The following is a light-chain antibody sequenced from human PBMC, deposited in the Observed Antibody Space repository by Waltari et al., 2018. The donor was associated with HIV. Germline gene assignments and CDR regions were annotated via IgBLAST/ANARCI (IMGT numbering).Light chain of an antibody. Sequence: QSALTQPASVSGSPGQSITISCTGTSSDVGGYNYVSCYQQHPGKAPKLMIYDVSNRPSGVSNRFTGSKSGSTASLTISGLQAEDEADYYCSSYTSSSIVFGTGTKVTVL. CDR2: DVS. J-gene: IGLJ1*01. CDR3: SSYTSSSIV. V-gene: IGLV2-14*01. CDR1: SSDVGGYNY.